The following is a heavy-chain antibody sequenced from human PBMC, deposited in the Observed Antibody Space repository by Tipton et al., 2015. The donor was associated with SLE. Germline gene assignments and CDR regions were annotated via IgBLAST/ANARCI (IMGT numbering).Heavy chain of an antibody. J-gene: IGHJ3*02. CDR3: ARDRRPLNLNAFDM. CDR2: ISWSSSKI. Sequence: VQLVQSGGGLVQPGRSLRLSCAASGFNFDDYAMHWVRQAPGKGLEWVSGISWSSSKIDYAGSVKGRFTISRDNAKNSLYLQMNSLRGEDTALYYCARDRRPLNLNAFDMWGQGTMVTVSS. CDR1: GFNFDDYA. V-gene: IGHV3-9*01. D-gene: IGHD1-1*01.